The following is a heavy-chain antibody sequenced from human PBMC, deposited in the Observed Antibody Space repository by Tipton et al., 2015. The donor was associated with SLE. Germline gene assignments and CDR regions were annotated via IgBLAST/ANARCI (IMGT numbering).Heavy chain of an antibody. CDR3: ARDTDP. V-gene: IGHV3-48*03. CDR2: IRSKAYGGTT. CDR1: GFTFSSYE. J-gene: IGHJ5*02. Sequence: SLRLSCAASGFTFSSYEMNWVRQAPGKGLEWVGFIRSKAYGGTTEYAASVKGRFTISRDNAKNSLYLQMNSLRAEDTAVYYCARDTDPWGQGTLVTVSS.